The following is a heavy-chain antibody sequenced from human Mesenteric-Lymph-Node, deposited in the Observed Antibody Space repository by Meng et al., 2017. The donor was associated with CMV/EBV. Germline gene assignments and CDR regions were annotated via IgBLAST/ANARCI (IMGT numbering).Heavy chain of an antibody. D-gene: IGHD3-3*01. Sequence: CKASGYTFDNYDNIEVRQATGQGLEWVGWVNTRSGNTGYAQKFQGRVTITRDTSMKTASMELGSLTFDDTAVYYCVRAVIEWRRAFDYWGQGTLVTVSS. J-gene: IGHJ4*02. V-gene: IGHV1-8*03. CDR3: VRAVIEWRRAFDY. CDR2: VNTRSGNT. CDR1: GYTFDNYD.